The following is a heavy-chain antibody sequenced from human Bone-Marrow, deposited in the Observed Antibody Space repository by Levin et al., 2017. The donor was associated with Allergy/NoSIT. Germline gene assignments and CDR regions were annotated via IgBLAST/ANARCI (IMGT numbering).Heavy chain of an antibody. CDR1: GYSVSEYY. CDR3: ETDSVVEATREIEAGFYYYGLDV. CDR2: FDPDKRET. D-gene: IGHD1/OR15-1a*01. J-gene: IGHJ6*02. Sequence: ASVKVSCRVSGYSVSEYYINWVRQRPGKGLEWMGGFDPDKRETVYSQVFQGRVTMTRDTSTDTAYLELRSLRTDDTAVYFCETDSVVEATREIEAGFYYYGLDVWGQGTSVVVSS. V-gene: IGHV1-24*01.